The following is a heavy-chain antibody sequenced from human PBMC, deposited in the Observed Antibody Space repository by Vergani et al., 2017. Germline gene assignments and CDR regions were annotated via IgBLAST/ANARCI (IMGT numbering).Heavy chain of an antibody. D-gene: IGHD1-26*01. CDR2: IYPGDSDT. CDR3: ARQRRQWDLVRSHTYYMDV. CDR1: GYSFSNYW. J-gene: IGHJ6*03. Sequence: EVQLVQSGAEVKKPGESLKISCKGSGYSFSNYWIGWVRQMPGKGLEWMGIIYPGDSDTRYSPSFQGLVTFSADKSISTAYLQWSSLQASDTAMYYCARQRRQWDLVRSHTYYMDVWGKGTTVTVSS. V-gene: IGHV5-51*01.